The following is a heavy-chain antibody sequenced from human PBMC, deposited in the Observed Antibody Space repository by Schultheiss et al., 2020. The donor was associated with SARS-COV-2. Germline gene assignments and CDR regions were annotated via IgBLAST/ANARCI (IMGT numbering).Heavy chain of an antibody. D-gene: IGHD3-22*01. Sequence: SETLSLTCAVSGGSISSSNWWSWVRQPPGKGLQWIGYIYHSGSTYYNPSLKSRVTISVDKSKNQFSLKLSSVTAADTAVYYCARDIEVGSRYYDSSGLLDYWGQGTLVTVSS. J-gene: IGHJ4*02. V-gene: IGHV4-4*02. CDR2: IYHSGST. CDR1: GGSISSSNW. CDR3: ARDIEVGSRYYDSSGLLDY.